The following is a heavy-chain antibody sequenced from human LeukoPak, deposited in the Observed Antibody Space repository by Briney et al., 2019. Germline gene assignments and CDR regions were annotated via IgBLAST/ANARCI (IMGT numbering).Heavy chain of an antibody. D-gene: IGHD3-22*01. CDR1: GYTFTSYG. CDR3: ASGPRPPRHYYDSSGEAYYMDV. Sequence: GASVKVSCKASGYTFTSYGISWVRQAPGQGLEWMGWINPNSGGTNYAQKFQGRVTMTRDTSISTAYMELSRLRSDDTAVYYCASGPRPPRHYYDSSGEAYYMDVWGKGTTVTVSS. V-gene: IGHV1-2*02. J-gene: IGHJ6*03. CDR2: INPNSGGT.